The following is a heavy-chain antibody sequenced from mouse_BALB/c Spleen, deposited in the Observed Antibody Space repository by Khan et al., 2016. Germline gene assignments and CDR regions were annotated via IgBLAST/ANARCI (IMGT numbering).Heavy chain of an antibody. V-gene: IGHV9-3-1*01. CDR3: ATGITTVIATSSHY. J-gene: IGHJ2*01. D-gene: IGHD1-1*01. Sequence: QIQLVQSGPELKKPGETVKISCKASGYTFTNFGINWVRQAPGKGLEWMDWINTNTGETTYADDFKGRFAFSLETSASTAYLQINYLNNEDTSTYFCATGITTVIATSSHYWGQGTPLTVSS. CDR2: INTNTGET. CDR1: GYTFTNFG.